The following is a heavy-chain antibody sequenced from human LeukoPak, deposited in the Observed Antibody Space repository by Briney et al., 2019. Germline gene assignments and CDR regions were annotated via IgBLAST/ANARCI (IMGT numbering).Heavy chain of an antibody. CDR3: AKDRPNYYETNGNYYRRDGDY. J-gene: IGHJ4*02. V-gene: IGHV3-23*01. Sequence: PGGSLRLSCEASGFTFNIYAMSWVRQAPGKGLEWVSSISSKGDYTFYAGSVKGRFTISRDNSRNTLYLQMNSLRAEDTAIYYCAKDRPNYYETNGNYYRRDGDYWGQGTLVTVSS. D-gene: IGHD3-16*01. CDR2: ISSKGDYT. CDR1: GFTFNIYA.